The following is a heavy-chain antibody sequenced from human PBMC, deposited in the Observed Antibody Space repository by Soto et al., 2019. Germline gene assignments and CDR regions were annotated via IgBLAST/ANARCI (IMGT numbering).Heavy chain of an antibody. CDR2: ISSSGSTI. CDR3: ARDLWTGGSSWYCDAFDI. V-gene: IGHV3-11*01. CDR1: GFTFSDYY. J-gene: IGHJ3*02. Sequence: QVQLVESGGGVVKPGGSLRLSCAASGFTFSDYYMSWIRQAPGKWLEWVSYISSSGSTIYYADSVKGRFTISRDNAKNSLYLQMNSLRAEDTAVYYCARDLWTGGSSWYCDAFDIWGQGTIVTVSS. D-gene: IGHD6-13*01.